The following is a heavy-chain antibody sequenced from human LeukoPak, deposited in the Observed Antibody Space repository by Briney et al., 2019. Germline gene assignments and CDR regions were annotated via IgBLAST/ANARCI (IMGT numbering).Heavy chain of an antibody. V-gene: IGHV4-39*01. CDR1: GGSISSSSYY. CDR2: IYYSGNT. CDR3: ARYRGKTTVSSLDWFDP. D-gene: IGHD4-11*01. Sequence: SETLSLTCTVSGGSISSSSYYWGWIRQPPGKGLEWIGSIYYSGNTYYNPSLKSRVTISVDTSKNQFSLKLSSVTAADTAVYYCARYRGKTTVSSLDWFDPWGQGTLVTVSS. J-gene: IGHJ5*02.